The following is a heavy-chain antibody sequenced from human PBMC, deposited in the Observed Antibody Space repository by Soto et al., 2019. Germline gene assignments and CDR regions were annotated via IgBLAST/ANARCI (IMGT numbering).Heavy chain of an antibody. V-gene: IGHV1-46*01. CDR3: AGMEAYCGGDCPFDY. CDR2: INPSSSST. J-gene: IGHJ4*02. CDR1: GYIFSNYY. D-gene: IGHD2-21*02. Sequence: QVQLVQSGAEGKKPGASVKVSCKASGYIFSNYYMHWVRQAPGQGLEWMGVINPSSSSTTYAQRFQGRVTMTRDTSTNTVYMDLSSLRSDDTAMYYCAGMEAYCGGDCPFDYWGQGTLVTVSS.